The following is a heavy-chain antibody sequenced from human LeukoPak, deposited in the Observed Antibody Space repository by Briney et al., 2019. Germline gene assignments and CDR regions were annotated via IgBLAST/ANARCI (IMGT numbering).Heavy chain of an antibody. J-gene: IGHJ6*03. D-gene: IGHD3-9*01. CDR1: GDTFSSYA. CDR3: ARAPLGRDYDILTGDQTYYYYYMDV. CDR2: IIPIFGTA. V-gene: IGHV1-69*05. Sequence: SVKVSCKASGDTFSSYAISWVRQAPGQGLEWMGGIIPIFGTANYAQKFQGRVTITTDESTSTAYMELSSLRSEDTAVYYCARAPLGRDYDILTGDQTYYYYYMDVWGKGTTVTVSS.